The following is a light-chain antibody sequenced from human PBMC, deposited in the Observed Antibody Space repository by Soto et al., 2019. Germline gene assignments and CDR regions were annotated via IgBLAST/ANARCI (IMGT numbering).Light chain of an antibody. CDR1: SSDVGSYNY. J-gene: IGLJ1*01. Sequence: QSALTQPASVSGSPGQSITISCTGTSSDVGSYNYVSWYQHHPGKAPRFMIYASSNRPSGVSHRFSGSRSGNTASLTISGLQAEDEADYYCSSYTSGSTLYVFGTGTKV. CDR3: SSYTSGSTLYV. CDR2: ASS. V-gene: IGLV2-14*01.